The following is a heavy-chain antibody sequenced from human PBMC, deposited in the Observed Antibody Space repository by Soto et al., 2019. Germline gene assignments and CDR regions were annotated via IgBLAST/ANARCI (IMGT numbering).Heavy chain of an antibody. J-gene: IGHJ6*03. D-gene: IGHD3-9*01. CDR2: INHSGST. CDR1: GGSISSSSYW. CDR3: SRGPKTYDILTGQASYYMDV. Sequence: SETLSLTCTVSGGSISSSSYWWGWIRQSPSMGLDWIGEINHSGSTNYNPSLKSRVNISVDTSKNQFSLKLSTVTAADTAVYYFSRGPKTYDILTGQASYYMDVWGKGTTVTVSS. V-gene: IGHV4-39*07.